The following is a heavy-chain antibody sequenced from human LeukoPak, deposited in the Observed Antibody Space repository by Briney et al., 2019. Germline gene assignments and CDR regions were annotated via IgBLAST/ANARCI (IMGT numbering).Heavy chain of an antibody. CDR2: IYYSGST. V-gene: IGHV4-39*01. J-gene: IGHJ4*02. CDR3: ARLGSMIVVSFDY. Sequence: SGTLSLTCTVSGGSISSSSYYWGWIRQPPGKGLEWIGSIYYSGSTYYNPSLKSRVTISVDTSKNQFSLKLSSVTAADTAVYYCARLGSMIVVSFDYWGQGTLVTVSS. D-gene: IGHD3-22*01. CDR1: GGSISSSSYY.